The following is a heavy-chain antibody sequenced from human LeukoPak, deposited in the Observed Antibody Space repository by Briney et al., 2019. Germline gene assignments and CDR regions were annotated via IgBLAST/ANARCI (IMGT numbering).Heavy chain of an antibody. Sequence: GGSLTLSCTASGFTFSTYAMIWVRQAPGKGLDWVSAICDTGGCTFYADSVKGRFTISRDNSKNTLYLQMNSLRAEDTAMYYCAKLKDSGTYAWGQGTLVTVSS. J-gene: IGHJ5*02. V-gene: IGHV3-23*01. CDR1: GFTFSTYA. CDR3: AKLKDSGTYA. D-gene: IGHD1-26*01. CDR2: ICDTGGCT.